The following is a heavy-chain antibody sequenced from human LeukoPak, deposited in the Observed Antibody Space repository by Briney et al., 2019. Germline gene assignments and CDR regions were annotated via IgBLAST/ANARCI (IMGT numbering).Heavy chain of an antibody. V-gene: IGHV3-23*01. CDR3: AKGDLFWSGYEGFDP. CDR1: GFTFSSYA. Sequence: GGSLRLSCTASGFTFSSYAMSWVRQAPGKGLEWVSAISGSGGSTYYADPVKGRFTISRDNSKNTLYLQMNSLRAEDTAVYYCAKGDLFWSGYEGFDPWGQGTLVTVSS. CDR2: ISGSGGST. D-gene: IGHD3-3*01. J-gene: IGHJ5*02.